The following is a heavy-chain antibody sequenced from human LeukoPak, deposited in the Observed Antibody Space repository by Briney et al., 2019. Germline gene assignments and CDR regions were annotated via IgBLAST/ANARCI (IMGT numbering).Heavy chain of an antibody. D-gene: IGHD6-13*01. CDR1: GGSFSGYY. CDR3: ARQASGGIAAAGSDFDY. J-gene: IGHJ4*02. V-gene: IGHV4-34*01. CDR2: INHSGST. Sequence: SETLSLTCAVYGGSFSGYYWSWIRQPPGKGLEWIGEINHSGSTNYNPSLKSRVTISVDTSKNQFSLKLSSVTAADTAVYYCARQASGGIAAAGSDFDYWGQGTLVTVSS.